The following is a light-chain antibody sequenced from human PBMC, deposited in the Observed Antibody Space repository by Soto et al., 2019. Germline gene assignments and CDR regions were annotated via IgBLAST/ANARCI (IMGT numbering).Light chain of an antibody. V-gene: IGLV2-11*01. Sequence: QSALTQPRSVSGSPGQSVTISCTGTSSDVGGYNYVSWYQQYPGEAPKVIIYDVSKRPSGVPDRFSGSKSGNTASLTVSGLQAEDEADYYCSSYAGSSNVFGTGTKVTVL. CDR1: SSDVGGYNY. CDR2: DVS. J-gene: IGLJ1*01. CDR3: SSYAGSSNV.